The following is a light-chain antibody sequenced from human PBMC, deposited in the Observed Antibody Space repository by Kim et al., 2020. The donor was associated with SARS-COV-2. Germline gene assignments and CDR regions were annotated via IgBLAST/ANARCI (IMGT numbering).Light chain of an antibody. V-gene: IGKV3-20*01. J-gene: IGKJ2*01. CDR1: QTISNSY. CDR3: QRYGTTPRP. Sequence: EIVLTQSPGTLSLSPGERATISCRASQTISNSYLAWYQQKPGQAPRLLIYGASTRATGIPDRFSGSGSETDFTLTISRLEPEDFAVYYCQRYGTTPRPFGQGTKLEIK. CDR2: GAS.